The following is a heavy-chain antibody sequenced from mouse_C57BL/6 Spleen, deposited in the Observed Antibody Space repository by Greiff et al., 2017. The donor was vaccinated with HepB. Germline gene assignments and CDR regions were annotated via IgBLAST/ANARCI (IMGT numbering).Heavy chain of an antibody. V-gene: IGHV14-1*01. Sequence: EVEQQQSGAELVRPGASVKLSCTASGFNIKDYYMHWVKQRPEQGLEWIGRIDPEDGDTEYAPKFQGKATMTADTSSNTAYLQLSSLTSEDTAVYYCTTRGYYGSSYRYFDVWGTGTTVTVSS. CDR3: TTRGYYGSSYRYFDV. D-gene: IGHD1-1*01. CDR2: IDPEDGDT. J-gene: IGHJ1*03. CDR1: GFNIKDYY.